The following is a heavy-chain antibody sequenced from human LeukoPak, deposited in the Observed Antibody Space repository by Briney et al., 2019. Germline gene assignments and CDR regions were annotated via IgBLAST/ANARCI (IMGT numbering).Heavy chain of an antibody. Sequence: KPSETLSLTCTVSGVSISGSIYYWGWIRQPPGKGLEWIATMQYSGSTYYNPSLKSRVTISVDTSKNQVSLKLTSVIAADTVVYYCATYKRGIPHEYWGQGTLVTVSS. CDR1: GVSISGSIYY. CDR2: MQYSGST. J-gene: IGHJ4*01. V-gene: IGHV4-39*01. D-gene: IGHD1-1*01. CDR3: ATYKRGIPHEY.